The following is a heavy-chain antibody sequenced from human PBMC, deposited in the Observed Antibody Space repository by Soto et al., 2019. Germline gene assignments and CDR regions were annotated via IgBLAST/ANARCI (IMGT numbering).Heavy chain of an antibody. CDR1: GFSLSTSGVG. Sequence: GSGPTLVNPTQTLTLTCTFSGFSLSTSGVGVGWIRQPPGKALEWLALIYWSDDKRYSPSLKRRLTITKDTSKKQVVLTMTNVDPLDTATYYCVHSPYKYCSGGSCYSDGMDVWGQGTTVTVSS. V-gene: IGHV2-5*01. J-gene: IGHJ6*02. CDR3: VHSPYKYCSGGSCYSDGMDV. CDR2: IYWSDDK. D-gene: IGHD2-15*01.